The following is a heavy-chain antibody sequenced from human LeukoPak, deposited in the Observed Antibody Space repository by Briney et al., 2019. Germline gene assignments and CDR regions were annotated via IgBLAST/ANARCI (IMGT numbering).Heavy chain of an antibody. CDR3: ARETYCGGDCAFDY. Sequence: ASVKVSCKASGYTFTNYYIHWVRQTPGQGLEWMGIINSYSGSTSYTQKFQGRVTMTRDTSTSTVYMELSSLRSEDTAVYYCARETYCGGDCAFDYWGQGTLVTVSS. CDR2: INSYSGST. J-gene: IGHJ4*02. V-gene: IGHV1-46*01. D-gene: IGHD2-21*02. CDR1: GYTFTNYY.